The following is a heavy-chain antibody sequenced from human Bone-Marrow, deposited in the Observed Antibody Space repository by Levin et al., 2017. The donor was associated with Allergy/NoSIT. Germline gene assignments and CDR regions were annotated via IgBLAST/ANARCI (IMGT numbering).Heavy chain of an antibody. V-gene: IGHV3-48*02. CDR2: ITSSGDST. D-gene: IGHD3-22*01. CDR3: ARDPARGYYDSSGYSGDH. Sequence: GGSLRLSCAASGFTFRHYTMNWVRQAPGKGLEWVSCITSSGDSTYYADSVKGRFTISRDNAKNSLYLQLNRLRDEDTAMYYCARDPARGYYDSSGYSGDHWGQGTLVRLL. CDR1: GFTFRHYT. J-gene: IGHJ4*02.